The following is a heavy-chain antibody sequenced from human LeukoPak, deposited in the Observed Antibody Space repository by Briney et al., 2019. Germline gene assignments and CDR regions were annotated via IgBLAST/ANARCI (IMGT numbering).Heavy chain of an antibody. CDR3: VRAWWYSSSWYVSYYYMDV. V-gene: IGHV1-18*01. D-gene: IGHD6-13*01. J-gene: IGHJ6*03. Sequence: ASVKVSCKASGCTFTSYGISWVRQAPGQGLEWMGWISAYNGNTNYAQKLQGRVTLTTDTSTSTAYMKLRSLRSDDTAVHYCVRAWWYSSSWYVSYYYMDVWGKGTTVTVSS. CDR1: GCTFTSYG. CDR2: ISAYNGNT.